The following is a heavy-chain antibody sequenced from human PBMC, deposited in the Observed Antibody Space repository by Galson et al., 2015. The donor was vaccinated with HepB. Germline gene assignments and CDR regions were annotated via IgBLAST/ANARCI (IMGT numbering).Heavy chain of an antibody. CDR1: GFTFSSYA. D-gene: IGHD2-15*01. CDR2: ISYDGNNK. CDR3: ARDRGYCSGGSCSALYGMDV. Sequence: SLRLSCAASGFTFSSYAMHWVRQAPGKGLEWVAVISYDGNNKYYADSVKGRFTISRDNSKNTLYLQMNSLRAEDTAVYYCARDRGYCSGGSCSALYGMDVWGQGTTVTVSS. V-gene: IGHV3-30*04. J-gene: IGHJ6*02.